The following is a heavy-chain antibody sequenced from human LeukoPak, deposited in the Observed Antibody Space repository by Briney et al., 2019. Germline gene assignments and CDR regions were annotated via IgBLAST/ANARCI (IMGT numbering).Heavy chain of an antibody. CDR3: ARRSAHLNHVDY. J-gene: IGHJ4*02. CDR2: IDPSDSYT. CDR1: GYSFTNYW. Sequence: KPGESLKISCKGSGYSFTNYWISWVRQMPGKGLEWVGRIDPSDSYTSYSPSFQGHVTISADKFISTAYLQWSGLKASDTAMYYCARRSAHLNHVDYWGQGTLVTVSS. D-gene: IGHD1-14*01. V-gene: IGHV5-10-1*01.